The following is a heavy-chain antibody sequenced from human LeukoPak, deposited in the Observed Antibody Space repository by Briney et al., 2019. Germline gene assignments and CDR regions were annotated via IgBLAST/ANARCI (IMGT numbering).Heavy chain of an antibody. CDR3: ARHEYYDFWSGYSDPFDY. J-gene: IGHJ4*02. Sequence: PSETLSLTCAVSGYSISSGYYWGWIRQPPGKGLEWIGSIYHSGSTYYNPSLKSRVTISVDTSKNQSSLKLCSVTAADTAVYYCARHEYYDFWSGYSDPFDYWGQGTLVTVSS. D-gene: IGHD3-3*01. CDR2: IYHSGST. CDR1: GYSISSGYY. V-gene: IGHV4-38-2*01.